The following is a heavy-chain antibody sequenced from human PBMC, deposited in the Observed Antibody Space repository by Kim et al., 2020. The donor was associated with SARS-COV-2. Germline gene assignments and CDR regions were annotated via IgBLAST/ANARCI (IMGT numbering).Heavy chain of an antibody. CDR2: ISYDGSNK. V-gene: IGHV3-30-3*01. CDR1: GFTFSGFA. CDR3: ARDKEIGYYDLWSGLDY. Sequence: GGSLRLSCAASGFTFSGFAIHWVRQAPGKGLEWVAVISYDGSNKYYADSVKGRFTISRDNSKNTLYLQMNSLRAEDTAVYYCARDKEIGYYDLWSGLDYWGQGTLVTVSS. D-gene: IGHD3-3*01. J-gene: IGHJ4*02.